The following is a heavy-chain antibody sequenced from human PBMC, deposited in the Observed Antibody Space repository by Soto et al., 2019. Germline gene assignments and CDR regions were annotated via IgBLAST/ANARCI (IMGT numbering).Heavy chain of an antibody. V-gene: IGHV3-23*01. Sequence: GGSLRLSCAASGFTLSSYWMSWVRQAPGKGLEWVSGISTVANSFYYADSVEGRFTISRDNSKNTLYLQMNSLRAEDTAVYYCAKNSGSYYNEDYFDPWGQGTLVTVSS. D-gene: IGHD3-10*01. CDR3: AKNSGSYYNEDYFDP. CDR2: ISTVANSF. J-gene: IGHJ5*02. CDR1: GFTLSSYW.